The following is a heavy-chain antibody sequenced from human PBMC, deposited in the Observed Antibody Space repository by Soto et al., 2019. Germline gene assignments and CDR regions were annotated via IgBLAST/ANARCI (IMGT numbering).Heavy chain of an antibody. D-gene: IGHD3-22*01. V-gene: IGHV4-39*01. Sequence: SETLSLTCTVSGGSISSSSYYWGWIRQPPGKGLEWIGSIYYSGSTYYNPSLKSRVTISVDTSKNQFSLKLSSVTAADTAVYYCARHIVPQGWLSYYYYYYGMDVWGQGTTVTVSS. CDR1: GGSISSSSYY. J-gene: IGHJ6*02. CDR2: IYYSGST. CDR3: ARHIVPQGWLSYYYYYYGMDV.